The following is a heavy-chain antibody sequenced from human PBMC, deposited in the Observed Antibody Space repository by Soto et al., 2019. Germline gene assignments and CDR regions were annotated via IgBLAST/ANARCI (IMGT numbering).Heavy chain of an antibody. CDR1: GGSISNGYYY. CDR3: ARWVEVSLDYFDS. J-gene: IGHJ4*02. V-gene: IGHV4-31*03. D-gene: IGHD2-15*01. CDR2: IYHSGRT. Sequence: PSETLSLTCTVSGGSISNGYYYWSWVRQNPGKGLEWIGHIYHSGRTYYNPSLKSRVTISVDTSMNQSSLNLSSMTAADTAVYYCARWVEVSLDYFDSWGQGTPVTVSS.